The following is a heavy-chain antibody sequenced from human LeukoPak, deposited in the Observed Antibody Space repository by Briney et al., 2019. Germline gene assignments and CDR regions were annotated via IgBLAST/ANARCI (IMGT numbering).Heavy chain of an antibody. J-gene: IGHJ6*03. Sequence: SVKVSCKASGGTFSSYAISWVRLAPGQGLEWMGRIIPIFGTAYYAQKFQGRVTITTDESTSRAYMELSSLRSEDTAVYYCARDKAGTIFGVVIKYYYYYMDVWGKGTTVTVSS. V-gene: IGHV1-69*05. CDR3: ARDKAGTIFGVVIKYYYYYMDV. CDR2: IIPIFGTA. D-gene: IGHD3-3*01. CDR1: GGTFSSYA.